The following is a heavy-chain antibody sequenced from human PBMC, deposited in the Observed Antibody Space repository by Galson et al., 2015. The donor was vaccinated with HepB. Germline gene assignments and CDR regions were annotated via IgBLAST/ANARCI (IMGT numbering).Heavy chain of an antibody. Sequence: SLRLSCAASGFTVSSNYMNWVRQTPGKGLEWVSVIYGGGNTYYADPVKGRFTIPRYDSKNTLYLQMNSLRAEDTAVYYCAQLGTGYWGQGTLVIVSS. CDR2: IYGGGNT. CDR1: GFTVSSNY. J-gene: IGHJ4*02. D-gene: IGHD7-27*01. V-gene: IGHV3-53*01. CDR3: AQLGTGY.